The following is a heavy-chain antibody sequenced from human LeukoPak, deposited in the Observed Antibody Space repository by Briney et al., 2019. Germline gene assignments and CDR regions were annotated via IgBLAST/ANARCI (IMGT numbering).Heavy chain of an antibody. Sequence: GGSLRLSCAASGFTFSSYWMHWVRQAPGKGLVWVSRINSDGSSTSYADSVKGRFTISRGNSKNTLYLQMNSLRPEDTAVYYCTKEGLPSGASWSAWFDPWGQGTLVTVSS. CDR3: TKEGLPSGASWSAWFDP. V-gene: IGHV3-74*01. D-gene: IGHD3-10*01. CDR1: GFTFSSYW. J-gene: IGHJ5*02. CDR2: INSDGSST.